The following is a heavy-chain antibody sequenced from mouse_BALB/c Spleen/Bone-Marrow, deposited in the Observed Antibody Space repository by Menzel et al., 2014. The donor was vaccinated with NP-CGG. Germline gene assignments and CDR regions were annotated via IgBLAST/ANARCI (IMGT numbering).Heavy chain of an antibody. CDR1: GYTFSGYW. Sequence: QVQLQQSGAELMKPGASVKISCKTTGYTFSGYWIEWVKPRPGHGLEWIGEILPGSTSTNYNEKFKDKATFTADTSSNTAYIQLSSLTSEDSAVYYCARDGYSSLAMDYWGQGTSVTVSS. CDR2: ILPGSTST. D-gene: IGHD2-3*01. CDR3: ARDGYSSLAMDY. J-gene: IGHJ4*01. V-gene: IGHV1-9*01.